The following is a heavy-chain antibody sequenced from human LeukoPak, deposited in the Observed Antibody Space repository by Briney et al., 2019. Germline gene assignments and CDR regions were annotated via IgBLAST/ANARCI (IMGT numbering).Heavy chain of an antibody. CDR2: IKQDGSEK. CDR1: GGSFSGYY. J-gene: IGHJ4*02. Sequence: ETLSLTCAVYGGSFSGYYWSWIRQPPGKGLEWVANIKQDGSEKYYVDSVKGRFTISRDNAKNSLYLQMNSLRAEDTAVYYCARERALLWFGEPSAFDYWGQGTLVTVSS. CDR3: ARERALLWFGEPSAFDY. D-gene: IGHD3-10*01. V-gene: IGHV3-7*01.